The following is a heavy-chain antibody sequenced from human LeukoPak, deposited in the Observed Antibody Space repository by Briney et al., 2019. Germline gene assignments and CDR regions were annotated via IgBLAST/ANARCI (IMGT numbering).Heavy chain of an antibody. CDR2: ISASGGST. D-gene: IGHD2-21*01. CDR3: AKDLSWSVMYYFDY. V-gene: IGHV3-23*01. CDR1: GFTFSSSA. Sequence: GGSLRLSCAASGFTFSSSAMSWVRQVPGKGLEWVSGISASGGSTYYADSVRGRFTISRDNSKNTLYLQMNSLRAEDTAVYYCAKDLSWSVMYYFDYWGQGILVTVSS. J-gene: IGHJ4*02.